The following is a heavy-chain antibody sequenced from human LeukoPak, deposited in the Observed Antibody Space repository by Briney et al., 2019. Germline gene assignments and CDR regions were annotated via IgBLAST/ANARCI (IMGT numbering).Heavy chain of an antibody. V-gene: IGHV3-74*01. CDR2: TNSDVSST. D-gene: IGHD4-23*01. Sequence: GGSLRLSCAASGFTFSSYWMHWVRQAQGKGLVWVSRTNSDVSSTSYADSVKGRFTISRDNAKNTLYLQMNSLRAEDTAVYYCARDLSPVVSTRGDGMDVWGQGTTVTVSS. CDR3: ARDLSPVVSTRGDGMDV. CDR1: GFTFSSYW. J-gene: IGHJ6*02.